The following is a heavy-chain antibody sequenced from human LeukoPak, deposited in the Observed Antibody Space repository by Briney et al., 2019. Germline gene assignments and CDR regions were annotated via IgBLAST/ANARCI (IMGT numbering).Heavy chain of an antibody. Sequence: SVTVSFKGSGGTFINYAISGVGQAPGQGGEGVGGIIPIFGTANYAQKFQGRVTITTDESTSTAYMELSSLRSEDTAVYYCARGLIVVVPAAIIKSPYYYYMDVWGKGTTVTVSS. D-gene: IGHD2-2*01. CDR1: GGTFINYA. CDR2: IIPIFGTA. CDR3: ARGLIVVVPAAIIKSPYYYYMDV. J-gene: IGHJ6*03. V-gene: IGHV1-69*05.